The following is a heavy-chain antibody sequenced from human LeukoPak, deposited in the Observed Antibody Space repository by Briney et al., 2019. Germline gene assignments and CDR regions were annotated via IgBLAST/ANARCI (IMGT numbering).Heavy chain of an antibody. CDR1: EYTLTAYY. D-gene: IGHD4-17*01. J-gene: IGHJ5*02. V-gene: IGHV1-2*02. CDR2: INPKSGGT. CDR3: ARDVSGDNWFDP. Sequence: ASVKVSCKASEYTLTAYYMHWVRQAPGQGLEWMGWINPKSGGTNYAQKFQGRVTMTRDTSISTAYMELSSLGSDDTAVYYCARDVSGDNWFDPWGQGTLVTVSS.